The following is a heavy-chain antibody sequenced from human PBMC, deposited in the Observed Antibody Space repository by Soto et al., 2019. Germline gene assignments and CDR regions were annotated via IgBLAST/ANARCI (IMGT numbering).Heavy chain of an antibody. CDR2: INHSGST. CDR1: GGVFRGYY. CDR3: ARGRRKTTRYYGMDV. V-gene: IGHV4-34*01. J-gene: IGHJ6*02. Sequence: SETLSLTCGGYGGVFRGYYWSWVRPPPGRGLGWIGEINHSGSTNYTPSLKSRVTISVDTSKNQFSLRLSSVTAADTAVYYCARGRRKTTRYYGMDVWGQGTTVTVSS. D-gene: IGHD4-17*01.